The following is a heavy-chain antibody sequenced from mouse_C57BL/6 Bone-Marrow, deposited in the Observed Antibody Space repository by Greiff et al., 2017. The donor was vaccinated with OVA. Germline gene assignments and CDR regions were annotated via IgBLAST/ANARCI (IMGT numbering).Heavy chain of an antibody. CDR3: ARALTTVVAPYAMGY. CDR1: GYTFTSYG. CDR2: IYPRSGNT. V-gene: IGHV1-81*01. Sequence: QVQLQQSGAELARPGASVKLSCKASGYTFTSYGISWVKQRTGQGLEWIGEIYPRSGNTYYNEKFKGKATLTADKSSSTAYMELRRLTSEDSAVYFCARALTTVVAPYAMGYWGQGTSVTVSS. J-gene: IGHJ4*01. D-gene: IGHD1-1*01.